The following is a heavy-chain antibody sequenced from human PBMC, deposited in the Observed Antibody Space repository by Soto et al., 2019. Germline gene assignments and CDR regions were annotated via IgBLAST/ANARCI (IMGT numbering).Heavy chain of an antibody. Sequence: PGGSLRLSCAASGFTFSSYWIHWVRQAPGKGLVWVSRIKGDGSETNYADSVKGRFTISRDNAKNTPYLQLNSLRAEDTAVYYCLRGNSGYGNFDYWGQGTRVTVSS. V-gene: IGHV3-74*01. J-gene: IGHJ4*02. CDR2: IKGDGSET. CDR3: LRGNSGYGNFDY. CDR1: GFTFSSYW. D-gene: IGHD5-12*01.